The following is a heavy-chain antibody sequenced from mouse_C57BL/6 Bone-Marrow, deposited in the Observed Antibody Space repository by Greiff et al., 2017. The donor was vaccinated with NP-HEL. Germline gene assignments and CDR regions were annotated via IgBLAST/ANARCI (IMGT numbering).Heavy chain of an antibody. V-gene: IGHV5-4*01. J-gene: IGHJ4*01. CDR1: GFTFSSYA. CDR2: ISDGGSYT. Sequence: EVQGVESGGGLVKPGGSLKLSCAASGFTFSSYAMSWVRQTPEKRLEWVATISDGGSYTYYPDNVKGRFTISRDNAKNNLYLQMSHLKSEDTAMYYCARVDFMDYWGQGTSVTVSS. CDR3: ARVDFMDY.